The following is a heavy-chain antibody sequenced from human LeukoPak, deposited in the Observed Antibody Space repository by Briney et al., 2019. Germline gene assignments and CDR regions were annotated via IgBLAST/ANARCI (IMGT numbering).Heavy chain of an antibody. J-gene: IGHJ6*03. D-gene: IGHD1-26*01. CDR3: ARVRQWELRGYYYYYMDV. Sequence: GASVKVSCKASGYTFTGYYMHWVRQAPGQGLEWMGWINPNSGGTNYAQKFQGWVTMTRDTSISTAYMELSRLRSDDTAVYYCARVRQWELRGYYYYYMDVWGKGTTVTVSS. CDR2: INPNSGGT. CDR1: GYTFTGYY. V-gene: IGHV1-2*04.